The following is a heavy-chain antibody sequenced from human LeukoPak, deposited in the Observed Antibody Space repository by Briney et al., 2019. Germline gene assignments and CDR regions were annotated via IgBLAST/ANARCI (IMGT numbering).Heavy chain of an antibody. V-gene: IGHV3-23*01. CDR1: GFTFSSYA. CDR3: AKDLEIAAAGPYFDY. CDR2: ISGSGGST. D-gene: IGHD6-13*01. J-gene: IGHJ4*02. Sequence: PGGSLRLSCAASGFTFSSYAMSWARQAPGKGLEWVSAISGSGGSTYYADSVKGRFTISRDNSKNTLYLQMNSLRAEDTAVYYCAKDLEIAAAGPYFDYWGQGTLVTVSS.